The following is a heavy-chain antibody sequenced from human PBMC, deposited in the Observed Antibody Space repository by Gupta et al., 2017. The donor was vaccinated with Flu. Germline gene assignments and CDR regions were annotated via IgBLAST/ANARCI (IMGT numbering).Heavy chain of an antibody. Sequence: EVQLLESGGGLVQPGGSLRLACAASGFTFSSYAMSWVRQAPGKGLEWVSAISGSGGRTYYADSVKGRFTISRDNSKNTLYLQMNSLRAEDTAVYYCANFPDQTTVSQKGYYFDYWGQGTLVTVSS. V-gene: IGHV3-23*01. CDR1: GFTFSSYA. D-gene: IGHD4-17*01. J-gene: IGHJ4*02. CDR3: ANFPDQTTVSQKGYYFDY. CDR2: ISGSGGRT.